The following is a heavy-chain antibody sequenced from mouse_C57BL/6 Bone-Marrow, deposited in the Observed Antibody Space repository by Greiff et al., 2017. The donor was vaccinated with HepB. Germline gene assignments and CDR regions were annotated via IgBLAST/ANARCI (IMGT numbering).Heavy chain of an antibody. D-gene: IGHD1-1*01. J-gene: IGHJ1*03. CDR3: ARSLLLRFPYWYFDV. CDR2: IRNKANGYTT. CDR1: GFTFTDYY. V-gene: IGHV7-3*01. Sequence: EVMLVESGGGLVQPGGSLSLSCAASGFTFTDYYMSWVRQPPGKALEWLGFIRNKANGYTTEYSASVKGRFTISRDNSQSILYLQMNALRAEDSATYYCARSLLLRFPYWYFDVWGTGTTVTVSS.